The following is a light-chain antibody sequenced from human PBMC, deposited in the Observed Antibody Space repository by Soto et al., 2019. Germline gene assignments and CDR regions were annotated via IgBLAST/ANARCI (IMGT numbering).Light chain of an antibody. Sequence: SVLTQPPSASGTPGQRVTISCSGSGSNIGSNTVNWYQHLPGTAPKVLINTNDQRPSGVPDRFSGSKSGTSASLAISGLQSDDEADYYCATWDDNLNGPVFGGGTKLTVL. J-gene: IGLJ3*02. CDR2: TND. CDR3: ATWDDNLNGPV. V-gene: IGLV1-44*01. CDR1: GSNIGSNT.